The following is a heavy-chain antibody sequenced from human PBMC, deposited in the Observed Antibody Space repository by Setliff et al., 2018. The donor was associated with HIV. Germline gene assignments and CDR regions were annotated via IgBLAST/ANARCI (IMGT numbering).Heavy chain of an antibody. Sequence: PSETLSLTCSASGGSVSSTSNYWGWIRQPPGRGLEWIGSIYYSGSTYYNPSLKSRVTISVDTSKNQFSLKLSSVTAADTAVYYCARVQVGGYNFYFDYWGQGTLVTVS. D-gene: IGHD5-12*01. CDR3: ARVQVGGYNFYFDY. CDR2: IYYSGST. CDR1: GGSVSSTSNY. J-gene: IGHJ4*02. V-gene: IGHV4-39*01.